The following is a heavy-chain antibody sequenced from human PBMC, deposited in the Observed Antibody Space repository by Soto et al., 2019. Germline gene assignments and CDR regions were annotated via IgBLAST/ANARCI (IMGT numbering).Heavy chain of an antibody. D-gene: IGHD6-19*01. J-gene: IGHJ6*02. V-gene: IGHV1-18*01. CDR2: ITTYNGNT. Sequence: QVQLVQSAAEVMRPGASVKVSCKASGYTFTNYGISWLRRAPGQGLEWMGWITTYNGNTNYAQKLQGRVTMTTDTSTSTAYMELRSLRSDDTAVYYCARDRRYSSGLEGYYYHMDVWGQGTTVIVSS. CDR1: GYTFTNYG. CDR3: ARDRRYSSGLEGYYYHMDV.